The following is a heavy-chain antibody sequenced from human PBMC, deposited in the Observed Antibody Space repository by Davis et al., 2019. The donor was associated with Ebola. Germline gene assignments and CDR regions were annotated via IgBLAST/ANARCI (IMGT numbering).Heavy chain of an antibody. J-gene: IGHJ4*02. V-gene: IGHV1-3*01. CDR3: ARDRGYSSSWYFDY. CDR2: INAGDGNT. D-gene: IGHD6-13*01. Sequence: ASVKVSCKASGYTFTSYAMHWVRQAPGQRLEWMGWINAGDGNTKYSQKFQGRVTITRDTSASTGYMELSSLRSEDTAVYYCARDRGYSSSWYFDYWGQGTLVTVSS. CDR1: GYTFTSYA.